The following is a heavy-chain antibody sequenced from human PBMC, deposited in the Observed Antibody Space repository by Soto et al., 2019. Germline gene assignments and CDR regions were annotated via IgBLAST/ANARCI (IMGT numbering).Heavy chain of an antibody. CDR3: ARGNALDV. J-gene: IGHJ3*01. D-gene: IGHD3-10*01. Sequence: QGQLQQSGPGLVKPSQTLSLTCAISGDSVSSDITSWNWIRQSPSRGLEWLGMTYYRSKWFHDYAASVKSRITINPDTSKNQFSRDLNSMTPEDTAVYYCARGNALDVWGQGTVVTVSS. V-gene: IGHV6-1*01. CDR2: TYYRSKWFH. CDR1: GDSVSSDITS.